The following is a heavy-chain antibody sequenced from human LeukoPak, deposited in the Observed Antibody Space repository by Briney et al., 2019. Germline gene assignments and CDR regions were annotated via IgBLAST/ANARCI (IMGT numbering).Heavy chain of an antibody. Sequence: GGSLRLSCAASGFTFGRYWMHWVRQAPGKGLVWVSRINGDGSSTNYADSVKGRFTISRDNAKNTLHLQMNSLKTEDTAVYYCTRPYTAMVSHYGMDVWGQGTTVTVSS. J-gene: IGHJ6*02. V-gene: IGHV3-74*01. CDR3: TRPYTAMVSHYGMDV. CDR2: INGDGSST. D-gene: IGHD5-18*01. CDR1: GFTFGRYW.